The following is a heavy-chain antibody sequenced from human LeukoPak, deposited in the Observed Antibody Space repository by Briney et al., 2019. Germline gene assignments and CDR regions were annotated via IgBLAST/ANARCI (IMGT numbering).Heavy chain of an antibody. V-gene: IGHV4-59*01. D-gene: IGHD1-26*01. CDR1: GGSISSYY. CDR3: ARVGGWELLSRYYYYMDV. CDR2: IYYSGST. Sequence: SETLSLTCTVSGGSISSYYWSWIRQPPGKGLEWIGYIYYSGSTNYNPSLKSRVTISVDTSKNQFSLKLSSVTAADTAVYYCARVGGWELLSRYYYYMDVWGKGTTVTVSS. J-gene: IGHJ6*03.